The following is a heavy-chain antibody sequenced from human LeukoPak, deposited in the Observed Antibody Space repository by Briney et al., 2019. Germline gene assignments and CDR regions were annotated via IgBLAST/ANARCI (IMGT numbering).Heavy chain of an antibody. J-gene: IGHJ5*02. Sequence: ASVKVSCKASGYTFTSYGISWVRQAPGQGLEWMGWISAYNGNTNYAQKLQGRVTMTTDTSTSTAYMELRSLRSDDTAVYCCARSRVPDPIAVAGYSFDPWGQGTLVTVSS. CDR3: ARSRVPDPIAVAGYSFDP. CDR1: GYTFTSYG. CDR2: ISAYNGNT. V-gene: IGHV1-18*01. D-gene: IGHD6-19*01.